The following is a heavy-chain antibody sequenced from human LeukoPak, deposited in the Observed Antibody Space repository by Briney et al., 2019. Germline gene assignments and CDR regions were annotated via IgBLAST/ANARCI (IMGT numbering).Heavy chain of an antibody. CDR2: IYSSENI. CDR1: GSSINGHY. CDR3: AGLHFASAEEFDP. Sequence: SETLSLTCTVSGSSINGHYWSWIRQPPGKGLEWIGCIYSSENILYNPFLKSRVTLSVDTFKNQFSLSLTSVTAADTAVYYCAGLHFASAEEFDPWGQGTLVTVSS. J-gene: IGHJ5*02. D-gene: IGHD6-25*01. V-gene: IGHV4-59*08.